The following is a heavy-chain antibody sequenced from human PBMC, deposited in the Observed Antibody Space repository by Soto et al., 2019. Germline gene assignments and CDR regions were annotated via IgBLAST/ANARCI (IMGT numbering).Heavy chain of an antibody. CDR2: ISGNGNSI. V-gene: IGHV3-48*02. CDR3: ARGFDLQYGMDV. J-gene: IGHJ6*02. CDR1: GFTLSIYS. D-gene: IGHD3-10*01. Sequence: GSLRLSCAASGFTLSIYSMNWVRQAPRKGLEWVSYISGNGNSIYYADSVEGRFTISRDNAKNSLYLQMNSLRDEDTAVYYCARGFDLQYGMDVWGQGTTVTVSS.